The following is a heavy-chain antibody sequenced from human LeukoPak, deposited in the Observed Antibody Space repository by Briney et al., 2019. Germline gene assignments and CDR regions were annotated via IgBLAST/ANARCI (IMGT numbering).Heavy chain of an antibody. CDR1: GFTFSSYS. J-gene: IGHJ4*02. Sequence: TGGSLRLSCAASGFTFSSYSMNWVRQAPGKGLEWVSSISSSSSYIYYADSVKGRFTISRDNAKNSLYLRMNSLRAEDTAVYYCARDEWELLLPDYWGQGTLVTVSS. CDR2: ISSSSSYI. D-gene: IGHD1-26*01. CDR3: ARDEWELLLPDY. V-gene: IGHV3-21*01.